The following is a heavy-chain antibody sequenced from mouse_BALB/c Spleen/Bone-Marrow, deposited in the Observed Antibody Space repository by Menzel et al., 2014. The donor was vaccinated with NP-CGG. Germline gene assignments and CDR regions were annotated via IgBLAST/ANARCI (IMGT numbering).Heavy chain of an antibody. Sequence: VHVKQSGPELVKPGASVKMSCKAPGYTLINYVMHWVKQKPGQGLEWIGYINPYYDVTKYNEKFKGKATLTSDKSSSTAYMELSSLTSEDSAVYYCARGVDFDYWGQGTTLTVSS. V-gene: IGHV1-14*01. CDR3: ARGVDFDY. J-gene: IGHJ2*01. CDR2: INPYYDVT. CDR1: GYTLINYV.